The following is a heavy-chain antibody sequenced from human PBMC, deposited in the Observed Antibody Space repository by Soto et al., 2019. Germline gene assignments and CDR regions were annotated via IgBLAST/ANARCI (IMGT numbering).Heavy chain of an antibody. CDR2: ISYDGSNK. J-gene: IGHJ1*01. D-gene: IGHD3-9*01. CDR1: GFTFSSYS. CDR3: ARSYDILTGYYRSAEYFQH. Sequence: VQLVESGGGLVKPGGSLRLSCAASGFTFSSYSMNWVRQAPGKGLEWVAVISYDGSNKYYADSVKGRFTISRDNSKNTLYLQMNSLRAEDTAVYYCARSYDILTGYYRSAEYFQHWGQGTLVTVSS. V-gene: IGHV3-30*03.